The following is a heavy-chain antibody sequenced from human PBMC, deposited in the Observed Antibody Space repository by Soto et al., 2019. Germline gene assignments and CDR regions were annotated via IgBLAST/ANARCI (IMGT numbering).Heavy chain of an antibody. Sequence: SETLSLTCAVSGGSISSGGYSWSWLRQHPGKGLEWIGYIFDSGTTYYNPPLKSRVTISVDPSKSQFSLRLTSVTATDTAVYYCASQASGWYPDYWGQGTLVTVSS. V-gene: IGHV4-31*11. J-gene: IGHJ4*02. CDR1: GGSISSGGYS. CDR2: IFDSGTT. D-gene: IGHD6-19*01. CDR3: ASQASGWYPDY.